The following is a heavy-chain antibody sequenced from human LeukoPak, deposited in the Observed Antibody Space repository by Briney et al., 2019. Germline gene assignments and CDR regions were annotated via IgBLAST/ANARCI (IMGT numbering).Heavy chain of an antibody. CDR2: IRYDGSKK. Sequence: PGGSLRLSCAASGFTFSSYGMHWVRQAPRKGLGWGSFIRYDGSKKYYADSVKGRFTISRDNSKNTLYLPLNSLRAEDTAVYYCAKTRRAAVNWFDPWGQGTLVTVSS. CDR1: GFTFSSYG. D-gene: IGHD2-15*01. CDR3: AKTRRAAVNWFDP. V-gene: IGHV3-30*02. J-gene: IGHJ5*02.